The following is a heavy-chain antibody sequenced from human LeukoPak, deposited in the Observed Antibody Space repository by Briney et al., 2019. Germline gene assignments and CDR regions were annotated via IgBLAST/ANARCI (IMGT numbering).Heavy chain of an antibody. V-gene: IGHV1-69*05. Sequence: SVKVSCKASGGTFSSYAISWVRQAPGQGLAWMGGIIPIFGTANYAQKFQGRVTITTDESTSTAYMELSSLRSEDTAVCYCARSRNSNAFDIWGQGTMVTVSS. D-gene: IGHD4-23*01. CDR1: GGTFSSYA. J-gene: IGHJ3*02. CDR2: IIPIFGTA. CDR3: ARSRNSNAFDI.